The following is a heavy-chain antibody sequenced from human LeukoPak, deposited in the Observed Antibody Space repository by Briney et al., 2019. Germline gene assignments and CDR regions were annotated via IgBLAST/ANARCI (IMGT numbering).Heavy chain of an antibody. CDR2: INHSGFI. CDR1: GGSFSGYY. CDR3: VSPRGFSYGYFDY. D-gene: IGHD5-18*01. V-gene: IGHV4-34*01. J-gene: IGHJ4*02. Sequence: SETLSLTCDVYGGSFSGYYWSWTRQPLGKGLEWIGEINHSGFINYNPSLKSRVIISADTSKDQFSLTLGSVSATDTAVYYCVSPRGFSYGYFDYWGQGTLVTVSS.